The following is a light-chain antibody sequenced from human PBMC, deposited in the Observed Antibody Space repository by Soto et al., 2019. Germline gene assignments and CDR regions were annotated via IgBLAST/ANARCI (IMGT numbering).Light chain of an antibody. CDR3: QQYNTYSS. V-gene: IGKV1-5*03. J-gene: IGKJ1*01. CDR2: KAS. CDR1: QSIGSW. Sequence: DIQMTQSPSTLSASVGDRVPITCRASQSIGSWLAWYQQKPGKAPKLLLYKASSLESGVPSRFGGSGSGTEFILTISSLQPDDFATYYFQQYNTYSSFGQGTKGEIK.